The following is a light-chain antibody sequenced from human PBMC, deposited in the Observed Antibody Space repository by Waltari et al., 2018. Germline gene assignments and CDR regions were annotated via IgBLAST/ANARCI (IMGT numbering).Light chain of an antibody. CDR3: QQSYSTPRT. V-gene: IGKV1-39*01. CDR1: QSISSY. Sequence: DIQMTQSPSSLSASVGDRVTITCRASQSISSYLNWYQQKPGKAPNLLIYAASSLQSGVPSRFSGSGSGTDFTLTISSLQPEDFAIYYCQQSYSTPRTFGQGTKLEIK. J-gene: IGKJ2*01. CDR2: AAS.